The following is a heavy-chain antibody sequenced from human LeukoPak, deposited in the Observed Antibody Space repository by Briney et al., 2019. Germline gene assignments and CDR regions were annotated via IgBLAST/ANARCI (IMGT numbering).Heavy chain of an antibody. Sequence: GGSLRLSCAASGFNFSSYAMSLVRQAPGKGLEWVSAISGSGGSTYYADSVKGRFTISRDNSKNTLYLQMNSLRAEDTAVYYCAKDEQQLVRYWFDPWGQGTLVTVSS. D-gene: IGHD6-13*01. J-gene: IGHJ5*02. CDR3: AKDEQQLVRYWFDP. CDR1: GFNFSSYA. V-gene: IGHV3-23*01. CDR2: ISGSGGST.